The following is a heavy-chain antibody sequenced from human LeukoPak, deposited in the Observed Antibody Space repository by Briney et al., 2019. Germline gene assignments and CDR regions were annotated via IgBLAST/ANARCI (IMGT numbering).Heavy chain of an antibody. V-gene: IGHV5-51*01. D-gene: IGHD5-12*01. CDR1: GYSFTSYW. CDR3: ARLPLRAYSGFDN. CDR2: IYPGDSDT. Sequence: GESLKISCKGSGYSFTSYWIGWVRQMPGKGLEWMGIIYPGDSDTRYSPSFQGQVSISADKSISTAYLQWSSLKASDTAMYYCARLPLRAYSGFDNWGQGTLVTVSS. J-gene: IGHJ4*02.